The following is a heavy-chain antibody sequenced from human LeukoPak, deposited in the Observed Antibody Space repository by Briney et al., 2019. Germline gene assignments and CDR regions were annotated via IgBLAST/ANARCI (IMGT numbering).Heavy chain of an antibody. D-gene: IGHD3-10*01. CDR2: IRQDGHEN. CDR1: GFTFSQYW. CDR3: ARDRYYYGSGSYGWSNYYYGMDV. J-gene: IGHJ6*02. Sequence: PGGSLRLSCAASGFTFSQYWMSWVRQAPGKGLEWVANIRQDGHENYYADSVKGRFTISRDNAKNSLYLQMNSLRAEDTAVYYCARDRYYYGSGSYGWSNYYYGMDVWGQGTTVTVSS. V-gene: IGHV3-7*01.